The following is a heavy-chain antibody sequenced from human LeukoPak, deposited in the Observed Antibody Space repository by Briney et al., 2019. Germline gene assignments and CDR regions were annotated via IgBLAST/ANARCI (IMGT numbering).Heavy chain of an antibody. CDR1: GFTFTNYW. V-gene: IGHV3-74*01. CDR3: ASLIAVAGGY. Sequence: PGGSLRLSCAASGFTFTNYWMYWVRPPPGKGLVWVSRINIDGSSTTYADSVKGRFTISRDNAKNTLYLQMNSLRAEDTAVYYCASLIAVAGGYWGQGTLVTVSS. J-gene: IGHJ4*02. CDR2: INIDGSST. D-gene: IGHD6-19*01.